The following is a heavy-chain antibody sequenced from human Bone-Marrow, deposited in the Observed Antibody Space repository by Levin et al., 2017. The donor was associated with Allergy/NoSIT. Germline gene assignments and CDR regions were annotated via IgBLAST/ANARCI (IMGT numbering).Heavy chain of an antibody. CDR2: IYSDDST. V-gene: IGHV3-53*01. J-gene: IGHJ4*02. CDR3: ARGPTYSGYAPLDH. Sequence: GGSLRLSCAASGFSVTENYMAWVRQAPGKGLEWVSVIYSDDSTYYTDSVRGRGTISRDSFQNTLFLQIDDVKAGDTAIYYCARGPTYSGYAPLDHWGQGTLVTVSS. D-gene: IGHD5-12*01. CDR1: GFSVTENY.